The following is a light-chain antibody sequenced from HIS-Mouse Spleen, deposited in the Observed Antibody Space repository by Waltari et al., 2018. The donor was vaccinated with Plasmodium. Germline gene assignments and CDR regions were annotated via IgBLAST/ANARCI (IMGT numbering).Light chain of an antibody. CDR1: SSDVGGYNY. CDR2: DVS. J-gene: IGLJ3*02. CDR3: SSYTSSSTRV. V-gene: IGLV2-14*03. Sequence: QSALTQPASVSGSPGQSITLSCTGTSSDVGGYNYVRWYQHHPGKAPKLRIYDVSNRPSVVSNRFSGSKSGNTASLTISGLQAEDEADYYCSSYTSSSTRVFGGGTKLTVL.